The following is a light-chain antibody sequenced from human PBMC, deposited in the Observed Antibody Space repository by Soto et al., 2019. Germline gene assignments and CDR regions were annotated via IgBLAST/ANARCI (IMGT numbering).Light chain of an antibody. Sequence: DIQMTQSPSSVSASVGDRVTITCRARQDIGTWLAWYQQKPGNAPKLLISGASSLQSGVPSRFSGSGSGTDFTLTISSLQTEDLENYYCQQANSFPLTCGGGTTVEIK. CDR1: QDIGTW. CDR3: QQANSFPLT. V-gene: IGKV1-12*01. J-gene: IGKJ4*01. CDR2: GAS.